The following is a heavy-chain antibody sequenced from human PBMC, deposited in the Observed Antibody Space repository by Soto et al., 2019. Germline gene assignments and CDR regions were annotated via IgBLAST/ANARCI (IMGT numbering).Heavy chain of an antibody. J-gene: IGHJ3*02. CDR2: INPNSGGT. Sequence: ASVKVSCKASGCTFTGYYMHWVRQAPGQGLEWMGWINPNSGGTNYAQKFQGWVTMTRDTSISTAYMELSRLRSDDTAVYYCAREGIFGVYAFDIWGQGTMVTVSS. D-gene: IGHD3-3*01. V-gene: IGHV1-2*04. CDR3: AREGIFGVYAFDI. CDR1: GCTFTGYY.